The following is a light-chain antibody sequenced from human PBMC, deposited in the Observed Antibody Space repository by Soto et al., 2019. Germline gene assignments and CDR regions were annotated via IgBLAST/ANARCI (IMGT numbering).Light chain of an antibody. CDR2: QVS. CDR1: QRLVYSDGNTY. CDR3: LQFAHFPRT. Sequence: DTVLTQTPLSSPVTLGQPTSISCRSSQRLVYSDGNTYLSWLQQRPGQPPRLLIYQVSNRFSGVPDRFSGSGAGTDFTLTISRVEADDVGMYFCLQFAHFPRTFGQGTKVEI. V-gene: IGKV2-24*01. J-gene: IGKJ1*01.